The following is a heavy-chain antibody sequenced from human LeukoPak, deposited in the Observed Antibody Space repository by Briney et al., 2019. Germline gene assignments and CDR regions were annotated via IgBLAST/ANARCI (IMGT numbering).Heavy chain of an antibody. V-gene: IGHV3-66*02. J-gene: IGHJ4*02. D-gene: IGHD3-22*01. Sequence: GGSLRLSCAASGFTVSSNYMIWVRQAPGKGLEWVSIIYSGGSTYYADSVKGRFTISRDNSKNTLYLQMNSLRAEDTAVYYCATHYYDSSALGYYFDYWGQGTLVTVSS. CDR2: IYSGGST. CDR1: GFTVSSNY. CDR3: ATHYYDSSALGYYFDY.